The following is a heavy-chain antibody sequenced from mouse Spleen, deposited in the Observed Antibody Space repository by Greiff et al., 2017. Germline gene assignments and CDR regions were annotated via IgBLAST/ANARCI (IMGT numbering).Heavy chain of an antibody. D-gene: IGHD4-1*01. CDR1: GYTFTDYY. CDR3: ARAELGRGYYFDY. J-gene: IGHJ2*01. CDR2: IYPGSGNT. V-gene: IGHV1-76*01. Sequence: QVQLQQSGAELVRPGASVKLSCKASGYTFTDYYINWVKQRPGQGLEWIARIYPGSGNTYYNEKFKGKATLTAEKSSSTAYMQLSSLTSEDSAVYFCARAELGRGYYFDYWGQGTTLTVSS.